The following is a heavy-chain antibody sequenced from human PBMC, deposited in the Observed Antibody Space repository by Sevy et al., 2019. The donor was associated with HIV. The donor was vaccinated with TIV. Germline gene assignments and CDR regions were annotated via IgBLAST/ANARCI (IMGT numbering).Heavy chain of an antibody. J-gene: IGHJ4*02. Sequence: GGSLRLSCVASGFTFSKYSMSWVRQTPGKGLEWVATFSFGCGKINYADSVKGRFTISRDDSRNTFYLQMNSLRAEDTAIYYCGREGCTKPHDYWGQGTLVTVSS. CDR3: GREGCTKPHDY. CDR1: GFTFSKYS. V-gene: IGHV3-23*01. CDR2: FSFGCGKI. D-gene: IGHD2-8*01.